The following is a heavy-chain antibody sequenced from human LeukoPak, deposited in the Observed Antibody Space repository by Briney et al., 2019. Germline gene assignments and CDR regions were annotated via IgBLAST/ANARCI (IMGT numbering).Heavy chain of an antibody. Sequence: GGSLRLSCAASGFTFSTCAMTWVRQAPGKGLEWVSGISGRGVTDYADSVKGRFTISRDNSKNTVYLQMNSLRAEDTAVYYCARDDSSGYYRPEPFDYWGQGTLVTVSS. CDR2: ISGRGVT. D-gene: IGHD3-22*01. CDR1: GFTFSTCA. J-gene: IGHJ4*02. CDR3: ARDDSSGYYRPEPFDY. V-gene: IGHV3-23*01.